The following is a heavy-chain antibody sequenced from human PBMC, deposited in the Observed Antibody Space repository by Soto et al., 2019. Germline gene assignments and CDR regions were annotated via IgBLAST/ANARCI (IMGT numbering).Heavy chain of an antibody. V-gene: IGHV1-24*01. CDR1: GYTLTELS. CDR2: FDPEDGET. CDR3: ATGPTSYGSGSYYSNWFDP. Sequence: GASVKVSCKVSGYTLTELSMHWVRQAPGKGLEWMGGFDPEDGETIYAQKFQGRVTMTEDTSTDTAYMELSSLRSEDTAVYYCATGPTSYGSGSYYSNWFDPWGQGPRSPSPQ. D-gene: IGHD3-10*01. J-gene: IGHJ5*02.